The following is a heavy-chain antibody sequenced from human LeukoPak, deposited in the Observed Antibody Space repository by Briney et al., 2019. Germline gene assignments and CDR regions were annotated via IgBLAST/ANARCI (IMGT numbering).Heavy chain of an antibody. CDR3: ARGELLYHY. J-gene: IGHJ4*02. V-gene: IGHV4-30-4*08. D-gene: IGHD2-15*01. CDR1: GGSISTYY. CDR2: IFHRGST. Sequence: SETLSLTCSVSGGSISTYYWSWIRQPPGKGLEWIGYIFHRGSTFYNPSLKSRVTMSVDTSKNQFSLKLSSVTAADTAVYYCARGELLYHYWGQGALVTVSS.